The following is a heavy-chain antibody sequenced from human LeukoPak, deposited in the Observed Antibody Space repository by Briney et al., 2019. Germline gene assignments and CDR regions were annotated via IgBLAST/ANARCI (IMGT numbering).Heavy chain of an antibody. D-gene: IGHD4-17*01. CDR1: GGSISSGSYY. CDR3: ASATVTTLLFDY. CDR2: IYTSGST. Sequence: SETLCLTCTVSGGSISSGSYYWSWIRQPAGKGLEWIGRIYTSGSTNYNPSLKSRVTISVDTSKNQFSLKLSSVTAADTAVYYCASATVTTLLFDYWGQGTLVTVSS. J-gene: IGHJ4*02. V-gene: IGHV4-61*02.